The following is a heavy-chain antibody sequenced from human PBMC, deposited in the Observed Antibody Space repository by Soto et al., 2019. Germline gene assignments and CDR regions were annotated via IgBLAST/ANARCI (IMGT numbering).Heavy chain of an antibody. J-gene: IGHJ4*02. D-gene: IGHD5-18*01. Sequence: QVQLVESGAEAKKPASSVKVSSKASEGTFSIYAITWVRQAPGQGLEWMGGIITIFGTANYAQTIQGRVTITADASTSTAVKELSSLRSEDTAEYYCGGEHVDTAPGAVAVDWGQGTMVTVSS. CDR2: IITIFGTA. CDR1: EGTFSIYA. CDR3: GGEHVDTAPGAVAVD. V-gene: IGHV1-69*12.